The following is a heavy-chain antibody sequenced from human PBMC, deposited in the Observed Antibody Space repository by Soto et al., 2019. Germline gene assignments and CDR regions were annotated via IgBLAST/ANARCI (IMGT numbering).Heavy chain of an antibody. V-gene: IGHV3-30*03. Sequence: GSLRLSCAASGFTFSSYGMHWARQAPGKGLEWVAVISYDGSNKYYADSVKGRFTISRDNSENTLYLQMNSLRAEDTAVYYCATYYDFWSGYRIDFDYWGQGTLVTVSS. J-gene: IGHJ4*02. CDR3: ATYYDFWSGYRIDFDY. CDR1: GFTFSSYG. D-gene: IGHD3-3*01. CDR2: ISYDGSNK.